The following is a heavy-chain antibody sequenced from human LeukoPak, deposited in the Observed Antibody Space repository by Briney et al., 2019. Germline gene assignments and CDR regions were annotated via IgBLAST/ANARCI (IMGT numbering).Heavy chain of an antibody. CDR1: GYAFTSNY. CDR2: IYPRDGST. V-gene: IGHV1-46*01. Sequence: ASVKVSCKASGYAFTSNYIRWVRQAPGQGLEWMGMIYPRDGSTSYAQKFQGRVTVTRDTSTSTVHMELSGLRSEDTAVYYCARDQEGFDYWGQGTLVTVSS. J-gene: IGHJ4*02. CDR3: ARDQEGFDY.